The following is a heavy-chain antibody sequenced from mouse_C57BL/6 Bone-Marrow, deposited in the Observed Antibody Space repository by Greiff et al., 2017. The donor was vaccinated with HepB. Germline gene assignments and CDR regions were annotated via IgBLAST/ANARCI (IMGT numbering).Heavy chain of an antibody. CDR1: GYTFTSYW. CDR2: IDPSDSYT. J-gene: IGHJ3*01. CDR3: ARDSSQGFAY. Sequence: VQLQQPGAELVMPGASVKLSCKASGYTFTSYWMHWVKQRPGQGLEWIGEIDPSDSYTNYNQKFKGKSTLTVDKSSSTAYMQLSSLTSEDSAVYDCARDSSQGFAYWGQGALVTVSA. V-gene: IGHV1-69*01. D-gene: IGHD6-1*01.